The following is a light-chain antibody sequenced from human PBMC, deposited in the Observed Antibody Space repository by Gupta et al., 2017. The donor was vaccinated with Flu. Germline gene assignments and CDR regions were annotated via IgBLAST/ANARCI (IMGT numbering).Light chain of an antibody. Sequence: YIRTQPPSVSVAPGRTARMTRGGSKIGTQSVHWYQYKPGQAPLMLVYDDSDRPSGIPDRVSGSNSGNTATLNISSVDAWDEADYYCQVWDNNSDHPIFGGGTKLTVL. V-gene: IGLV3-21*02. CDR2: DDS. CDR3: QVWDNNSDHPI. CDR1: KIGTQS. J-gene: IGLJ2*01.